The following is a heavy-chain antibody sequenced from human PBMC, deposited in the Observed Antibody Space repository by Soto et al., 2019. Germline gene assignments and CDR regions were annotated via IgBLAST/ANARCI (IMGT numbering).Heavy chain of an antibody. CDR1: GFTFSSYA. V-gene: IGHV3-30-3*01. CDR2: ISYDGSNK. J-gene: IGHJ4*02. D-gene: IGHD2-2*01. CDR3: AGKVEGY. Sequence: GSLRLSCAASGFTFSSYAMHWVRQAPGKGLEWVAVISYDGSNKYYADSVKGRFTISRDNSKNTLYLQMNSLRAEDTAVYYCAGKVEGYWGQGTLVTVSS.